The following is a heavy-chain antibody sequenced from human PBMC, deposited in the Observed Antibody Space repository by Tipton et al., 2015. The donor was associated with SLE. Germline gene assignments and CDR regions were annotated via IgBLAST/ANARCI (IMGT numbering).Heavy chain of an antibody. Sequence: QSGAEVKKPGASVKVSCKASGYTFTSYYMHWVRQAPGQGLEWMGIINPSGGSTSYAQKFQGRVTMTRDTSTSTVYMELSSLGSEDTAVYYCARGGIAAAGGDWFDPWGQGTLVTVSS. J-gene: IGHJ5*02. D-gene: IGHD6-13*01. CDR3: ARGGIAAAGGDWFDP. CDR2: INPSGGST. CDR1: GYTFTSYY. V-gene: IGHV1-46*01.